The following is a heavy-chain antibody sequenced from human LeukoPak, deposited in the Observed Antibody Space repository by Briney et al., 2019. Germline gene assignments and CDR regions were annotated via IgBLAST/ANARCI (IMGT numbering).Heavy chain of an antibody. J-gene: IGHJ4*02. CDR3: ARGWKQLVY. CDR2: VFASGTT. CDR1: GDSISRYY. Sequence: PSETLPLTCSVSGDSISRYYWNWIRQPAGKGLEWIGRVFASGTTNYNPSLTSRVSISADKSKNQVSLRLSSVTAADTAIYYCARGWKQLVYWGQGALVTVSS. D-gene: IGHD1-1*01. V-gene: IGHV4-4*07.